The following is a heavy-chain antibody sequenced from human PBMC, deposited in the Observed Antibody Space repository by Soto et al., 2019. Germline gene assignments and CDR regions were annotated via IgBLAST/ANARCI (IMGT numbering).Heavy chain of an antibody. D-gene: IGHD1-26*01. CDR3: ARSRATRQPFDY. V-gene: IGHV4-59*01. CDR2: IYYTGTP. J-gene: IGHJ4*02. CDR1: GGSIITYY. Sequence: SETLSLTCNVSGGSIITYYWSWIRQSPGKALEWIGYIYYTGTPTYNPSLKSRVTISEDTSKKTVSLKLMSVTAEDTAVYFCARSRATRQPFDYWGQGTLVTVSS.